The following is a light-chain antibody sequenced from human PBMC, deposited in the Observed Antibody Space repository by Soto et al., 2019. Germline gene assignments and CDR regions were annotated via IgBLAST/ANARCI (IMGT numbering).Light chain of an antibody. J-gene: IGLJ3*02. V-gene: IGLV1-40*01. CDR3: QSYDRSLSGTV. CDR2: GNN. Sequence: QSVLTQPHSVSGAPGQRVTISFTGSSSNIGAGYDVHWYKQLPGTAPKLLIFGNNNRPSGVPDRFSGSKFGPSASLAITGLQDDDEADYYCQSYDRSLSGTVLGGGTQLTVL. CDR1: SSNIGAGYD.